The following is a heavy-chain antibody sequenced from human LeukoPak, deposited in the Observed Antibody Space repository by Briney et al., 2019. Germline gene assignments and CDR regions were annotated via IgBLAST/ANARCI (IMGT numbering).Heavy chain of an antibody. J-gene: IGHJ3*02. V-gene: IGHV1-2*02. CDR3: ARDIGQGGGAAGTGSGGAIDI. Sequence: XASXXXXXXASGYTFTGXYXHXGRXAPGQGRXGXGXXXPXSGGTNYAQKFQGRVTMTRDTSISTAYMELSRLRSDDTAVYYCARDIGQGGGAAGTGSGGAIDIWGQGTMVTVSS. CDR2: XXPXSGGT. D-gene: IGHD6-13*01. CDR1: GYTFTGXY.